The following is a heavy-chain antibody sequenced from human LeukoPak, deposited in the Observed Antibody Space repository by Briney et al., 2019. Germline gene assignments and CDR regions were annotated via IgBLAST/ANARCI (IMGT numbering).Heavy chain of an antibody. V-gene: IGHV3-74*01. J-gene: IGHJ4*02. CDR1: GMTFSNHW. D-gene: IGHD3-22*01. CDR3: TTGPSFGYGW. Sequence: GGSLRLSCAASGMTFSNHWMHWVRQAPGKGLVWVSLIKTDGRTTIYADSVKGRFTISRDDGKSTLYLQMNSLRAEDTAIYYCTTGPSFGYGWWGQGTVVTVSS. CDR2: IKTDGRTT.